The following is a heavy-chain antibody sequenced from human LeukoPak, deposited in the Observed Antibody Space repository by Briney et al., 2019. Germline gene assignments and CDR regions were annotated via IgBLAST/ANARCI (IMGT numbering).Heavy chain of an antibody. D-gene: IGHD3-16*02. CDR2: IYHTGST. CDR1: GGSISTGDYS. J-gene: IGHJ4*02. V-gene: IGHV4-30-2*01. Sequence: SQTLSLTCAVSGGSISTGDYSWSWIRQPPGKGLEWIGYIYHTGSTYYNPSLKSRVTISVDRSKNQFSLRLKSVTGADTAVYYCARERVDYVWGNYRYWDYWGQGILVTVSS. CDR3: ARERVDYVWGNYRYWDY.